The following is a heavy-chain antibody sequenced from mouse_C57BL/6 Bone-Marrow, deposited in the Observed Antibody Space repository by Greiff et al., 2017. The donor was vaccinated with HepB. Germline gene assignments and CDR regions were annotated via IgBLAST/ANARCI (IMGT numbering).Heavy chain of an antibody. CDR3: ARTTVEGFAY. D-gene: IGHD1-1*01. Sequence: EVKVVESGGGLVKPGGSLKLSCAASGFTFSDYGMHWVRQAPEKGLEWVAYISSGSSTIYYADTVKGRFTISRDNAKNTLFLQMTSLRSEDTAMYYCARTTVEGFAYWGQGTLVTVSA. CDR2: ISSGSSTI. CDR1: GFTFSDYG. J-gene: IGHJ3*01. V-gene: IGHV5-17*01.